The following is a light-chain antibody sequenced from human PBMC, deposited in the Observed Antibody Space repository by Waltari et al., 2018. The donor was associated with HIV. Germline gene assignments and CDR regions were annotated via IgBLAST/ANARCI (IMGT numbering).Light chain of an antibody. V-gene: IGLV1-44*01. J-gene: IGLJ2*01. CDR1: SSNIGSTT. CDR2: NNN. CDR3: AAWDDSLNGVI. Sequence: QSVLTQPPSASGTPGQRVTISCSGSSSNIGSTTVNWYQQLPGTAPKLLLYNNNQRPSGVPDRFSGSKSGTSASLAISGLQSEDEADYYCAAWDDSLNGVIFGGGTKLTVL.